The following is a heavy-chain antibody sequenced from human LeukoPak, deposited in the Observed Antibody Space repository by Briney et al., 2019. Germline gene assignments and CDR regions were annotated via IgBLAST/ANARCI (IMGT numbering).Heavy chain of an antibody. CDR2: IIDSVDNT. CDR1: GFTFSSHA. J-gene: IGHJ4*02. V-gene: IGHV3-23*01. D-gene: IGHD2-8*01. Sequence: PGGSLRLSCATSGFTFSSHAMNWVRQAPGKGLEWVSGIIDSVDNTHYADSVKGRFTISRDSPKSTLYLQTNSLRADDTAVYYCATYCASGKCADHWGQGTLVTVSS. CDR3: ATYCASGKCADH.